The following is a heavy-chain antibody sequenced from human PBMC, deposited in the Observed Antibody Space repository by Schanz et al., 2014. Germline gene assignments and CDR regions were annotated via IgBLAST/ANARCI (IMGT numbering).Heavy chain of an antibody. V-gene: IGHV3-23*04. CDR2: ISGSGGST. CDR3: AKTLFPGGTQTFGN. CDR1: GFTFSSYD. D-gene: IGHD2-8*02. Sequence: EVQLVESGGGVVQPGRSLRLSCVASGFTFSSYDVFWVRQAPGKGLEWVSAISGSGGSTYYADSVKGRFTISRDNSKSTLYVEMNSLRVEDTAVYYCAKTLFPGGTQTFGNWGRGTLVTVSS. J-gene: IGHJ4*02.